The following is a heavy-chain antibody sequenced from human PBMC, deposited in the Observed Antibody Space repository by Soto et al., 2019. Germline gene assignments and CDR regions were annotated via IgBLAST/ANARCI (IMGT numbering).Heavy chain of an antibody. CDR3: ARDHRYSSSNNYYGMDV. CDR2: ISGSGGST. V-gene: IGHV3-23*01. D-gene: IGHD6-6*01. CDR1: GFTFSSYA. J-gene: IGHJ6*02. Sequence: GGSLRLSCAASGFTFSSYAMSWVRQAPGKGLEWVSGISGSGGSTYYADSVKGRFTISRDNSKNTLYLQTNSLRAEDTAVYYCARDHRYSSSNNYYGMDVWGQGTTVTVSS.